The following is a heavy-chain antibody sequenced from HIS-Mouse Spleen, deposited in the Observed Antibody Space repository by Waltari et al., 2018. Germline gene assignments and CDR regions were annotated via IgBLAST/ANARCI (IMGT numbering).Heavy chain of an antibody. CDR1: GGPISSSSYD. CDR3: ARATFSSSWYYFDY. Sequence: QLQLQESGPGLVKPSETLSLTCTVSGGPISSSSYDWGWIRQPPGKGLEWIGSIYYSGSTYYNPSLKSRVTISVDTSKNQFSLKLSSVTAADTAVYYCARATFSSSWYYFDYWGQGTLVTVSS. V-gene: IGHV4-39*01. CDR2: IYYSGST. J-gene: IGHJ4*02. D-gene: IGHD6-13*01.